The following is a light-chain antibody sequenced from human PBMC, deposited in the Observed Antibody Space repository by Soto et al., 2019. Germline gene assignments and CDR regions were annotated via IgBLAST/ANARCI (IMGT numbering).Light chain of an antibody. J-gene: IGKJ2*01. V-gene: IGKV1-17*01. Sequence: DIQMTQSPSSLSASVGDRVTITCRASQGIRDALGWYQQKPGKVPKRLIYSASSLQSGVPSRFSGSGSETEFTPTISSLQPEDFATYSCLQHSDYPFTFGQGTRLEI. CDR2: SAS. CDR1: QGIRDA. CDR3: LQHSDYPFT.